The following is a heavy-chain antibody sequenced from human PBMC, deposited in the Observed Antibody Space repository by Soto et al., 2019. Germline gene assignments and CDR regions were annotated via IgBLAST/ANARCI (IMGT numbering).Heavy chain of an antibody. D-gene: IGHD6-6*01. CDR2: IYYSGST. CDR3: ARYGSSSRGDIY. Sequence: PSETLSLTCTVSGGSIRSNNYNWGWIRQPPGKGLEWIGYIYYSGSTNYNPSLKSRVTISVDTSKNQFSLKLSSVTAADTAVYYCARYGSSSRGDIYWGQGTLVTVSS. V-gene: IGHV4-61*05. J-gene: IGHJ4*02. CDR1: GGSIRSNNYN.